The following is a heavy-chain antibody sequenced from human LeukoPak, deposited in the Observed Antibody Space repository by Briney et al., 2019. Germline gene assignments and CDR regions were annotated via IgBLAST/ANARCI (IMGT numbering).Heavy chain of an antibody. J-gene: IGHJ4*02. CDR2: IIPIFGTA. D-gene: IGHD3-22*01. Sequence: SVKVSCKASGGTFSSYAISWVRQAPGQGLEWMGGIIPIFGTANYAQKFQGRVTITADESTSTAYMELSSLRSEDTAVYYCAQRGYYDSSGYYYPLDYWGQGALVTVSS. V-gene: IGHV1-69*13. CDR1: GGTFSSYA. CDR3: AQRGYYDSSGYYYPLDY.